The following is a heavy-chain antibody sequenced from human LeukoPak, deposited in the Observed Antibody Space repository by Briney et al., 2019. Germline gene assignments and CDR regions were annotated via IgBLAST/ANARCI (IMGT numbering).Heavy chain of an antibody. V-gene: IGHV4-59*01. CDR2: IHYSGST. CDR3: ARVSGATITTYYGMDV. D-gene: IGHD5-12*01. CDR1: GGSFSRYY. J-gene: IGHJ6*02. Sequence: PSETLSLTCTVSGGSFSRYYGSWIRQPPGKGLEWIGNIHYSGSTNYNPSLKSRVTISIDTSKNQFSLRLSSVTAVDTAVYYCARVSGATITTYYGMDVWGQGTTVTVS.